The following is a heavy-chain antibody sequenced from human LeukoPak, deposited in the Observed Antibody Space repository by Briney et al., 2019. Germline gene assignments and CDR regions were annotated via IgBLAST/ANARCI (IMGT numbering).Heavy chain of an antibody. CDR3: ARHPTVTTRSAFDI. D-gene: IGHD4-17*01. Sequence: GGSLRLSCAASGFTFSRTWMHWVRHVPGKGLVWVSRTNRDGTSTIYADSVKGRFTISRDNAKNSLYLQMNSLRAEDTAVYYCARHPTVTTRSAFDIWGQGTMVTVSS. CDR1: GFTFSRTW. V-gene: IGHV3-74*01. CDR2: TNRDGTST. J-gene: IGHJ3*02.